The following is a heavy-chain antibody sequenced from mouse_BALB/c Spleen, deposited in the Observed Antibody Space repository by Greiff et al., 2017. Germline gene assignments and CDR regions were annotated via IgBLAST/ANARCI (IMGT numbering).Heavy chain of an antibody. V-gene: IGHV2-6-4*01. Sequence: VMLVESGPGLVAPSQSLSITCTVSGFSLSRYSVHWVRQPPGKGLEWLGMIWGGGSTDYNSALKSRLSISKDNSKSQVFLKMNSLQTDDTAMYYCARADYDGVSAWFAYWGQGTLVTVSA. CDR1: GFSLSRYS. CDR3: ARADYDGVSAWFAY. CDR2: IWGGGST. J-gene: IGHJ3*01. D-gene: IGHD2-4*01.